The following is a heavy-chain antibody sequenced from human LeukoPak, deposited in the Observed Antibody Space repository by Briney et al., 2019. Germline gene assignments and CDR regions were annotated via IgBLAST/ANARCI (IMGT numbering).Heavy chain of an antibody. V-gene: IGHV3-7*04. D-gene: IGHD2-2*03. J-gene: IGHJ4*02. CDR1: GFTFSSYE. CDR2: INQDGREK. Sequence: GGSLRLSCAASGFTFSSYEMNGVRQAPGKGLEWVANINQDGREKHSVDSVKGRFTVSRDNARNSLYLQMNSLRAEDTAMYYCARDHTGQAWIYWGQGTLVTVSS. CDR3: ARDHTGQAWIY.